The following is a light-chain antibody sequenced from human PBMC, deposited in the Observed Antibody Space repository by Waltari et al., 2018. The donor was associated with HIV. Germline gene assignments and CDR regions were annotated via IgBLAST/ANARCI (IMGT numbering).Light chain of an antibody. Sequence: SYELTQPPSVSVSPGQTASITCSGDKLGDQYACWYQQKPGQSPVLVIYQDSKRPSGIPERFSGSNSRNTATLTISGTQAIDEADYYCQAWDSSTAVFGGGTKLTVL. CDR3: QAWDSSTAV. CDR2: QDS. CDR1: KLGDQY. V-gene: IGLV3-1*01. J-gene: IGLJ3*02.